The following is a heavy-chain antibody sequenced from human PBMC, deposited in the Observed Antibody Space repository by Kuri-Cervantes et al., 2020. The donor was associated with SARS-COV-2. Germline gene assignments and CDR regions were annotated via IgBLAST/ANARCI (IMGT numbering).Heavy chain of an antibody. CDR1: GESFSGYY. Sequence: SETLSLTCAFYGESFSGYYWNWIRQPPGKGLEWIGEINHSGSTNYNPSLKSRVTISVDTSKNQFSLKLSSVTAADTAVYYCASFIHYDILTGYFYWGQGALVTVSS. D-gene: IGHD3-9*01. CDR2: INHSGST. CDR3: ASFIHYDILTGYFY. J-gene: IGHJ4*02. V-gene: IGHV4-34*01.